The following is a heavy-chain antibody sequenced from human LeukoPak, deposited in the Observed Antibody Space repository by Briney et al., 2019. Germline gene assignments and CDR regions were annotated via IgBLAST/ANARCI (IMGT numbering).Heavy chain of an antibody. CDR3: ARARSVCSSTSCYYWFDP. J-gene: IGHJ5*02. CDR1: GGSISSYY. V-gene: IGHV4-59*01. D-gene: IGHD2-2*01. CDR2: IYYSGGT. Sequence: SETLSLTCTVSGGSISSYYWSWIRQPPGKGLEWIGYIYYSGGTNYNPSLKSRVAISVDTSKNQFSLKLSSVTAADTAVYYCARARSVCSSTSCYYWFDPWGQGTLVTVSS.